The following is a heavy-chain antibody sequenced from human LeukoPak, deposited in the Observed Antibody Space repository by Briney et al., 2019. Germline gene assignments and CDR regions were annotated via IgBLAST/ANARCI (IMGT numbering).Heavy chain of an antibody. V-gene: IGHV4-59*07. CDR3: ASNTGTVFDY. CDR1: GDFLTAYY. Sequence: SDTLSLTCTVSGDFLTAYYWRCIRPPPGKGLEWIGYVYYTGSTEYNPSLRSRVTISLEMSKHQFSLNLTSVTAADTAVYYCASNTGTVFDYWGQGALATVSS. J-gene: IGHJ4*02. D-gene: IGHD7-27*01. CDR2: VYYTGST.